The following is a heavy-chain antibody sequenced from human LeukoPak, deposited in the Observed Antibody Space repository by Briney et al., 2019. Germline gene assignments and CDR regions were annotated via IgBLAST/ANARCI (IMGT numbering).Heavy chain of an antibody. V-gene: IGHV4-34*01. Sequence: SETLSLTCAVYGGSFSGYYWSWIRQPPGKGLEWIGEINHSGSTNYNPSLKSRVTISVDTSKNQFSLKLGSVTAADTAVYYCARVSLRYYCYGMDVWGKGTTVTVSS. CDR1: GGSFSGYY. CDR3: ARVSLRYYCYGMDV. J-gene: IGHJ6*04. CDR2: INHSGST.